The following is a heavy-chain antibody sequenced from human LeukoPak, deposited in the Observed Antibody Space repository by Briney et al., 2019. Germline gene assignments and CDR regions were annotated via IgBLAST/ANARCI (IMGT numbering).Heavy chain of an antibody. J-gene: IGHJ4*02. Sequence: PSASLSLTCAVYGGSISSNNWWSWVRQPPGRGLEWIGEIYHSGNTKYNPSLESRVTISVDKSNNQFSLKLTSVTAADTAVYFCASGDSSGWSYEHDYWGQGTLVTLSS. CDR2: IYHSGNT. V-gene: IGHV4-4*02. D-gene: IGHD6-19*01. CDR3: ASGDSSGWSYEHDY. CDR1: GGSISSNNW.